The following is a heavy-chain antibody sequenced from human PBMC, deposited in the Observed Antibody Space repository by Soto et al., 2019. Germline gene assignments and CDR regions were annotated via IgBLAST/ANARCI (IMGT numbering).Heavy chain of an antibody. J-gene: IGHJ5*02. Sequence: QVHLQESGPGLVKPSETLSLTCNVSGVSLTGYHWNWIRQPPGKTLEWIGFVYYSGSVSYNPSLKGRASISVDRYKNQFSLRLTSVTAADTAVYYCARRLNLGSFDHWGQGTLVTVSS. CDR2: VYYSGSV. CDR1: GVSLTGYH. CDR3: ARRLNLGSFDH. D-gene: IGHD3-10*01. V-gene: IGHV4-59*01.